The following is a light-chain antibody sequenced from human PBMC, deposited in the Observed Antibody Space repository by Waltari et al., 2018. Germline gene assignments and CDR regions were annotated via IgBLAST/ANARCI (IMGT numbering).Light chain of an antibody. V-gene: IGLV1-40*01. CDR2: GNS. CDR1: SSNIGAGYD. J-gene: IGLJ2*01. Sequence: QSVLTQPPSVSGAPGQRVTISCTGSSSNIGAGYDVHWYQQLPGTAPKLLIYGNSTRPAGVPDRFSGSNSGTSASLAITGLQAEDEADYYCQSYDSSLSVVVFGGGTKLTVL. CDR3: QSYDSSLSVVV.